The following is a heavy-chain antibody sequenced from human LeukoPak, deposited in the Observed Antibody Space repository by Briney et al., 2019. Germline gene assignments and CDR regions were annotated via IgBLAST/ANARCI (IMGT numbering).Heavy chain of an antibody. CDR2: ISYDGSNK. Sequence: GGSMSLSYAASGFTFSSYGLHWVRQAPRKGLERVAVISYDGSNKYYADSVKGRFTSSRDNSKNTLYLQMNSLRAEDTAVYYCAKDRSSGSPEYFQHWGQGTLVTVSS. D-gene: IGHD6-19*01. J-gene: IGHJ1*01. V-gene: IGHV3-30*18. CDR3: AKDRSSGSPEYFQH. CDR1: GFTFSSYG.